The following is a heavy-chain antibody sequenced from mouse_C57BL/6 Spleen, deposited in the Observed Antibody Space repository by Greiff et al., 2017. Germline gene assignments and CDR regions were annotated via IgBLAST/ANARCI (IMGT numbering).Heavy chain of an antibody. J-gene: IGHJ3*01. CDR3: ARRGDEYDLAY. CDR2: IDPSDSYT. V-gene: IGHV1-59*01. D-gene: IGHD2-4*01. Sequence: QVQLQQPGAELVRPGTSVKLSCKASGYTFTSYWMHWVKQRPGQGLEWIGVIDPSDSYTNYNQKFKGKATLTVDTSSSTAYMQLSSLTSADSAVYYCARRGDEYDLAYWGQGTLVTVSA. CDR1: GYTFTSYW.